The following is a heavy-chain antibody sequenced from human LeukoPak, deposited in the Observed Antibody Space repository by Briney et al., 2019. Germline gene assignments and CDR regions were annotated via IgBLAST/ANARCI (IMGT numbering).Heavy chain of an antibody. Sequence: SETLSLTCTISGGSISSSSYYWGWIRQPPGKGLEWIGSIYYSGSTYYNPSLKSRVTISVDTSKNQFSLKLSSVTAADTAVYYCATSGYSYGSRGDWFDPWGQGTLVTVSS. V-gene: IGHV4-39*07. J-gene: IGHJ5*02. D-gene: IGHD5-18*01. CDR2: IYYSGST. CDR1: GGSISSSSYY. CDR3: ATSGYSYGSRGDWFDP.